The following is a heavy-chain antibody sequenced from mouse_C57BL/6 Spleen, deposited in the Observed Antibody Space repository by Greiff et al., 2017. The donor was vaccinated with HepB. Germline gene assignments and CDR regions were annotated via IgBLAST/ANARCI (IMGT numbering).Heavy chain of an antibody. CDR3: ATLSYPYAMDY. D-gene: IGHD2-12*01. V-gene: IGHV1-54*01. Sequence: VQLQESGAELVRPGTSVKVSCKASGYAFTNYLIEWVKQRPGQGLEWIGVINPGSGGTNYNEKFKGKATLTADKSSSTAYMQLSSLTSEDSAVYFCATLSYPYAMDYWGQGTSVTVSS. J-gene: IGHJ4*01. CDR2: INPGSGGT. CDR1: GYAFTNYL.